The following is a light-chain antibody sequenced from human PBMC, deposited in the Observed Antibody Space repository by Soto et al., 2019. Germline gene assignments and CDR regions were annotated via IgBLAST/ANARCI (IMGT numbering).Light chain of an antibody. Sequence: DIQMTQSPSSLSASVGDRVTITCRASQSVDNFLNWYQQKPGKAPKLLIYGASSLQSGVPSRFSGSGSGTDFPLSISSLQPADLGTYYCQQSYSTWTFGQGTKVEIK. V-gene: IGKV1-39*01. CDR2: GAS. CDR1: QSVDNF. J-gene: IGKJ1*01. CDR3: QQSYSTWT.